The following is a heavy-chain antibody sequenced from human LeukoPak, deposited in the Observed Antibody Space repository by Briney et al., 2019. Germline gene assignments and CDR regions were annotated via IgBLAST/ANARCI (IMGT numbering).Heavy chain of an antibody. Sequence: GSLRLSCAASGFTFSNFWMSWVRQPPGKGLEWIGEIYHSGSTNYNPSLKSRVTISVDKSKNQFSLKLSSVTAADTAVYYCVGGQIAVAGTFDYWGQGTLVTVSS. J-gene: IGHJ4*02. D-gene: IGHD6-19*01. CDR1: GFTFSNFW. V-gene: IGHV4-4*02. CDR2: IYHSGST. CDR3: VGGQIAVAGTFDY.